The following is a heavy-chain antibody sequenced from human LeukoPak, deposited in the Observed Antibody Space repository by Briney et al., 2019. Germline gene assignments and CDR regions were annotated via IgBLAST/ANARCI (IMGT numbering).Heavy chain of an antibody. CDR3: ARRSTLENFFDS. D-gene: IGHD6-6*01. J-gene: IGHJ4*02. Sequence: SETLSFTCTVSGGSMTSYYWSWIRQPPGKGLEWIGNIYYTGSTNYNPSLKSRVTMSVDSSKGQLSLKLTSLTAADSAVYYCARRSTLENFFDSWGQGTPVTVSS. CDR1: GGSMTSYY. V-gene: IGHV4-59*08. CDR2: IYYTGST.